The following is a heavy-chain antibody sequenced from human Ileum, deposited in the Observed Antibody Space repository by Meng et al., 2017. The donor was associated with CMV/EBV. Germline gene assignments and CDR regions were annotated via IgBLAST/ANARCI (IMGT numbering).Heavy chain of an antibody. CDR3: AAKIDITYFNF. Sequence: ASVKVSCKASGYTFTSYYMHWVRQAPGQGREWMGVINPNGGTTAYAQKFQGRVTMTGDTSTSTIYMELNSLRSEDTAVYFCAAKIDITYFNFWGQGPLVPVSS. CDR2: INPNGGTT. CDR1: GYTFTSYY. V-gene: IGHV1-46*01. D-gene: IGHD1-14*01. J-gene: IGHJ4*02.